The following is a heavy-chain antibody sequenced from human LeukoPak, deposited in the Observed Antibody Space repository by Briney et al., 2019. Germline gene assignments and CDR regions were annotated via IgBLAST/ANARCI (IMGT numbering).Heavy chain of an antibody. CDR3: AAMHGYYDGSGYWVQ. D-gene: IGHD3-22*01. J-gene: IGHJ4*02. CDR2: ITTGGAST. Sequence: GGSLRLSCAASGFTFSSYGMSWVRQAPGQGLEWVSFITTGGASTSYADSVKGRFTISRDNPRNTLYMQMNSLRDEDTALYYCAAMHGYYDGSGYWVQWGQGTLVTVSS. V-gene: IGHV3-23*01. CDR1: GFTFSSYG.